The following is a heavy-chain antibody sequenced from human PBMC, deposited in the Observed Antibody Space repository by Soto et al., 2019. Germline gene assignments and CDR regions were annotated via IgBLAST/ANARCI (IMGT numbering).Heavy chain of an antibody. CDR2: IYYSGST. CDR1: GGSISSYY. CDR3: ARAFYGDYASGSGYNWFDP. D-gene: IGHD4-17*01. J-gene: IGHJ5*02. V-gene: IGHV4-59*01. Sequence: SETLSLTCTVSGGSISSYYWSWIRQPPGKGLEWIGYIYYSGSTNYNPSLKSRVTISVDTSKNQFSLKLSSVTAADTAVYYCARAFYGDYASGSGYNWFDPWGQGTLVTVSS.